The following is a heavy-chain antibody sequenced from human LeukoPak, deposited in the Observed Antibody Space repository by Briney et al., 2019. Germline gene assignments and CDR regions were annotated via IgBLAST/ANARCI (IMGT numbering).Heavy chain of an antibody. Sequence: SETLSLTCTVSGYSITNGYYWGWIRQPPGKGLEWIGSIYHDGRIDYNPSLKSRVTISRDTSNDQFSLKLSSVTAADTAMYYCARDTSPGITGTYWGQGTQATVSS. D-gene: IGHD1-20*01. CDR3: ARDTSPGITGTY. CDR2: IYHDGRI. J-gene: IGHJ4*02. V-gene: IGHV4-38-2*02. CDR1: GYSITNGYY.